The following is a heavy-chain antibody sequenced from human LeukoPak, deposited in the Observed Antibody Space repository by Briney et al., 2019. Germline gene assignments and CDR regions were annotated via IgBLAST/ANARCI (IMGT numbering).Heavy chain of an antibody. CDR3: ARVPNNDWYILYYFDY. D-gene: IGHD3-9*01. CDR2: ISGNNNYI. Sequence: GGSLRLSCAASGFTFSSHSMNWVRQAPGKGLEWVPSISGNNNYIYYADSVKGRFTISRDNAKNSLYLQMNSLRAEDMAVYYCARVPNNDWYILYYFDYWAREPWSPSPQ. V-gene: IGHV3-21*01. CDR1: GFTFSSHS. J-gene: IGHJ4*02.